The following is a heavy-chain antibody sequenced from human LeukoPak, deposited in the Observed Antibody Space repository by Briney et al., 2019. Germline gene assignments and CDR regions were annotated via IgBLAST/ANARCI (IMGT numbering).Heavy chain of an antibody. CDR1: GYRFANYW. J-gene: IGHJ6*02. D-gene: IGHD2-15*01. CDR2: IYPGDSDT. V-gene: IGHV5-51*01. Sequence: LGESLKISCKGSGYRFANYWIAWVRQMPGKGLEWMGVIYPGDSDTRISPSFQGQVNISADKSISTAYLQWSSLKASDTGMYYCARRSYCGGGSCSSYYYYGMDVWGQGTTVTVSS. CDR3: ARRSYCGGGSCSSYYYYGMDV.